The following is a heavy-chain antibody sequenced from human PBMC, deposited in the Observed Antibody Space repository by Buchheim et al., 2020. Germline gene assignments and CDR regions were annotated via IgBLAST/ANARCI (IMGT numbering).Heavy chain of an antibody. CDR1: GFTFSWYW. CDR3: AGKGGGGYGQAPDY. J-gene: IGHJ4*02. V-gene: IGHV3-7*01. D-gene: IGHD5-18*01. Sequence: EVQMVESGGGLVQPGGSLRLSCAVSGFTFSWYWMTWVRQAPGKGLEWVANIKEDGSEKSYVDSVKGRFTISRDNAKNSLYLQMDRLRVEDTAFYYWAGKGGGGYGQAPDYWGLGT. CDR2: IKEDGSEK.